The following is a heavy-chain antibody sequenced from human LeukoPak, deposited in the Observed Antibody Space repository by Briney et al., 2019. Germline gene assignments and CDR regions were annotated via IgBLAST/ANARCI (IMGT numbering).Heavy chain of an antibody. CDR3: AKEEGYIYGLLDY. Sequence: GGSLRLSCAASGFTFSNFGMSWVRQAPGKGLEWVSSISGSGSTTYYADSVKGRFTISRDNSKNTLYLQMNSLRAEDAAVYYYAKEEGYIYGLLDYWGQGILVTVSS. CDR2: ISGSGSTT. D-gene: IGHD5-18*01. V-gene: IGHV3-23*01. CDR1: GFTFSNFG. J-gene: IGHJ4*02.